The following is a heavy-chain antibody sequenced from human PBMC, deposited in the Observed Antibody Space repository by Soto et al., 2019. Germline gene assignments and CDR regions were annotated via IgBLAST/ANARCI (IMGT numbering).Heavy chain of an antibody. D-gene: IGHD3-22*01. CDR1: GFTFSNYA. V-gene: IGHV3-23*01. Sequence: GSLRLSCAASGFTFSNYAMSWVRQAPGKGLEWVSAFSGSGDSTLYADSVKGRFTVSRDNSKKTLYLQLNSLRDEDTAVYYCARDAGELPVVTVGVFVFWGRGTLVTVSS. J-gene: IGHJ4*02. CDR3: ARDAGELPVVTVGVFVF. CDR2: FSGSGDST.